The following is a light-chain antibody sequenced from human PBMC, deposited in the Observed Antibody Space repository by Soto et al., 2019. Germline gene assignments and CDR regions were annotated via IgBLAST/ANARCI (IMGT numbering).Light chain of an antibody. CDR3: QQYNSYSSGT. V-gene: IGKV1-5*01. J-gene: IGKJ1*01. Sequence: DIQMTQSPSTLSASEGDRVTITCRASQSLNNDLAWYQQKPGKAPNLLIYDAASLERGVPSRFSGTGSWTEFTLTISSLQTDDVAALYCQQYNSYSSGTFGQGTKVDI. CDR2: DAA. CDR1: QSLNND.